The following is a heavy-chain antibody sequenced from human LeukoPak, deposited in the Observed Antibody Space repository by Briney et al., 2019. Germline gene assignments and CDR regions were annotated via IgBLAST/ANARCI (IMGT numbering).Heavy chain of an antibody. CDR3: ANDLGWIQLYLG. Sequence: GGSLILSCAASGFNFSNYGMNWVRQAPGKGLEWVSGITGSGGSTYYADSVKGRFTISRDNSKNTLYLQMDSLRAEDTAVYYCANDLGWIQLYLGRGQGTLVTVSS. CDR1: GFNFSNYG. CDR2: ITGSGGST. J-gene: IGHJ4*02. D-gene: IGHD5-18*01. V-gene: IGHV3-23*01.